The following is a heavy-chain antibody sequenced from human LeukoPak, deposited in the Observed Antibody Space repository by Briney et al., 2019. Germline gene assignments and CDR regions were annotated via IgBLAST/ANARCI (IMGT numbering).Heavy chain of an antibody. J-gene: IGHJ4*02. CDR1: GFTFSSYA. CDR3: AKVKLVVVAATPDY. V-gene: IGHV3-23*01. CDR2: ISGSGGST. Sequence: PGGSLRLSCAASGFTFSSYAMSWVRQAPGKGLEWVSAISGSGGSTYYADSVKGRFTISRDNSKNTLYLQMNSLRAEDTAVYYCAKVKLVVVAATPDYWGQGTLVTVSS. D-gene: IGHD2-15*01.